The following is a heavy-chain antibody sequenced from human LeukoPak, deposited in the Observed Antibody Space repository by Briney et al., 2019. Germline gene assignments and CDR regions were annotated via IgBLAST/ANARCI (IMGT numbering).Heavy chain of an antibody. V-gene: IGHV4-59*01. CDR1: GGSISSYY. Sequence: SETLSLTCTVSGGSISSYYWSWIRQPPGKGLEWIGYIYYSGSTNYNPSLKSRVTISVDTSKNQFSLKLRSVTAADTAVYYCARGFGDWGLSWFDPWGQGTLVTVSS. CDR3: ARGFGDWGLSWFDP. CDR2: IYYSGST. D-gene: IGHD3-10*01. J-gene: IGHJ5*02.